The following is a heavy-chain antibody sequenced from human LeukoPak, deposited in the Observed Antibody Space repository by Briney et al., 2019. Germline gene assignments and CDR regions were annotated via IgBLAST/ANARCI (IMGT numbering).Heavy chain of an antibody. J-gene: IGHJ3*02. Sequence: GGSLRLSCAASGFPFRSYWMSWVGQAPGKGREWVANIKQDGSQKYYVDSGKGRFTISRDNAKNSLSLHINSLRAEDTAVYSCAPSSGWYRRRAFDIWGQGTMVTVSS. CDR1: GFPFRSYW. D-gene: IGHD6-19*01. V-gene: IGHV3-7*01. CDR2: IKQDGSQK. CDR3: APSSGWYRRRAFDI.